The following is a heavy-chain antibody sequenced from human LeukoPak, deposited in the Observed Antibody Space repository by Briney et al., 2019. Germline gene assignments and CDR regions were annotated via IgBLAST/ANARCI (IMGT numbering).Heavy chain of an antibody. J-gene: IGHJ3*02. D-gene: IGHD5-18*01. Sequence: SETLSLTCAVSGGSISSGGYSWSWIRQPPGKGLEWIGYIYHSGSTYYNPSLKSRVTILVDRSKNQFSLKLSSVTAADTAVYYCAGYSYGFDAFDIWGQGTMVTVSS. CDR3: AGYSYGFDAFDI. CDR2: IYHSGST. CDR1: GGSISSGGYS. V-gene: IGHV4-30-2*01.